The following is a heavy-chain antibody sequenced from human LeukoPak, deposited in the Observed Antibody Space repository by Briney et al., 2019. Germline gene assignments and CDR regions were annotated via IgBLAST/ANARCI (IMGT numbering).Heavy chain of an antibody. CDR1: GFTFSNAW. D-gene: IGHD3-3*01. J-gene: IGHJ6*02. CDR2: IKSKTDGGTT. V-gene: IGHV3-15*01. Sequence: GSLRLSCAASGFTFSNAWMSWVRQAPGKGLEWVGRIKSKTDGGTTDYAAPVKGRFTISRDDSKNTLYLQMNSLKTEDTAVYYCTTGDDFWSGYYTPASDVWGQGTTVTVSS. CDR3: TTGDDFWSGYYTPASDV.